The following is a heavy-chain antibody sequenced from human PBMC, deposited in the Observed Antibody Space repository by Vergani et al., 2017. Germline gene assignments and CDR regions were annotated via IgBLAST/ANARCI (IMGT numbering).Heavy chain of an antibody. J-gene: IGHJ6*03. CDR3: ARGNYDFWSGAYMDV. V-gene: IGHV3-33*01. CDR1: GFTFSSYG. Sequence: QVQLVESGGGVVQPGRSLRLSCAASGFTFSSYGMHWVRQAPGKGLEWVAVIWYDGSNKYYADSVKGRFTISRDNSKNTLYLQMYSLRAEDTAVYYCARGNYDFWSGAYMDVWGKGTTVTVSS. D-gene: IGHD3-3*01. CDR2: IWYDGSNK.